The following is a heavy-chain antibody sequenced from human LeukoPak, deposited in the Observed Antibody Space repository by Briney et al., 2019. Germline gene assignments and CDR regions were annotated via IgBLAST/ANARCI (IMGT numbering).Heavy chain of an antibody. CDR2: NSSYNGNT. CDR3: ARGGDYNRFDP. V-gene: IGHV1-18*01. D-gene: IGHD4-17*01. Sequence: ASVKVSCKASGYAFTSYGISWARQAPGQGLEWMGWNSSYNGNTNYAQKFQGRVTMTTDTSTSTAYMELRSLRSDDTAVYYCARGGDYNRFDPWGQGTLVTVSS. CDR1: GYAFTSYG. J-gene: IGHJ5*02.